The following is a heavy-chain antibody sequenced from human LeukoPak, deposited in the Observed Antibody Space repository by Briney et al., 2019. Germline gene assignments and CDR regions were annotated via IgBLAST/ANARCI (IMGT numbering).Heavy chain of an antibody. CDR2: ISSSSSYI. CDR1: GFTFSSYS. CDR3: ARERHYYYYGMDV. Sequence: GGSLRLSCAASGFTFSSYSMNWVRQAPGKGLEWVSSISSSSSYIYYADSVKGRFTISRDNSKNTLYLQMNSLRAEDTAVYYCARERHYYYYGMDVWGQGTTVTVSS. V-gene: IGHV3-21*01. J-gene: IGHJ6*02.